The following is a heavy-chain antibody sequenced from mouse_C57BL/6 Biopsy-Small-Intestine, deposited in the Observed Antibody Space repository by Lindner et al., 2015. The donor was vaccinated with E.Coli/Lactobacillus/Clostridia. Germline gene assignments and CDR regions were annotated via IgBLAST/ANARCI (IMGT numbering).Heavy chain of an antibody. D-gene: IGHD1-1*01. Sequence: VQLQESGPGLVAPSQSLSITCTVSGFSLTSYGVHWVRQPPGKGLEWLVVIWSDGSTTYNSALKPRLSISKDNSKSQVFLKMNSLQTDDTAMYYCARFTTVVATGNAMDYWGQGTSVTVSS. J-gene: IGHJ4*01. CDR3: ARFTTVVATGNAMDY. CDR1: GFSLTSYG. CDR2: IWSDGST. V-gene: IGHV2-6*03.